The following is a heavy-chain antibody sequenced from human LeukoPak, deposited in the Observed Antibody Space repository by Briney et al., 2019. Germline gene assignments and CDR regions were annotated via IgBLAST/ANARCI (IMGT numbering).Heavy chain of an antibody. D-gene: IGHD3-22*01. J-gene: IGHJ4*02. Sequence: GGSLRLSCAASGFTFSSYWMSWVRQAPGKGLEWVANIKQDGSEKYYVDSVKGRFTISRDNAKNSLYLQMNSLGAEDTAVYYCARDSDYYYDSSGTKALFDYWGQGTLVTVSS. CDR2: IKQDGSEK. CDR3: ARDSDYYYDSSGTKALFDY. CDR1: GFTFSSYW. V-gene: IGHV3-7*01.